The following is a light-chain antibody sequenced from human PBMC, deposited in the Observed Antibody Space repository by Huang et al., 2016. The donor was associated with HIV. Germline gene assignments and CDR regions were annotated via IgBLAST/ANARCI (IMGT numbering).Light chain of an antibody. CDR3: QQYSNWPPWT. CDR1: QSVSIN. V-gene: IGKV3-15*01. J-gene: IGKJ1*01. Sequence: EVVMTQSPATLSVSPGERATLSCRASQSVSINLAWYQQKSGQSPRLLIYDASTRATGIPVRFSGSGSGTEFTLIISSLQTEDFAVYYCQQYSNWPPWTFGQGTKVEIK. CDR2: DAS.